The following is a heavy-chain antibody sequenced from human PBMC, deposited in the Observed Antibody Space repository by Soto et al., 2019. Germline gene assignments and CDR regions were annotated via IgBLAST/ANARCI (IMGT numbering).Heavy chain of an antibody. CDR1: GFTFSSYA. CDR2: ISYDGSNK. CDR3: ARSYYDSSGIPVAFDI. D-gene: IGHD3-22*01. V-gene: IGHV3-30-3*01. J-gene: IGHJ3*02. Sequence: SCAASGFTFSSYAMHWVRQAPGKGLEWVAVISYDGSNKYYADSVKGRFTISRDNSKNTLYLQMNSLRAEDTAVYYCARSYYDSSGIPVAFDIWGQGTMVTVSS.